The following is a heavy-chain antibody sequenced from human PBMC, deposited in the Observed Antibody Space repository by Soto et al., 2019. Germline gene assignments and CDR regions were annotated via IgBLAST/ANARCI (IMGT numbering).Heavy chain of an antibody. CDR3: AKNTLEMPKYYFDY. Sequence: PGGSLRLSCAASGFAFSRHAMHWVRQAPGKGLEWVAVISYDGSNKYYADSVKGRFTISRDNSKNTLYLQMNSLRAEDTAVYYCAKNTLEMPKYYFDYWGQGTLVTVSS. CDR2: ISYDGSNK. J-gene: IGHJ4*02. V-gene: IGHV3-30*18. D-gene: IGHD2-2*01. CDR1: GFAFSRHA.